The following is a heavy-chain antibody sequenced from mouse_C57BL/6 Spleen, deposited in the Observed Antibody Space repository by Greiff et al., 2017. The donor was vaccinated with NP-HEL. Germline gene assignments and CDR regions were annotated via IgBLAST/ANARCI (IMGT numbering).Heavy chain of an antibody. D-gene: IGHD1-1*01. CDR2: IYPRSGNT. V-gene: IGHV1-81*01. J-gene: IGHJ2*01. Sequence: QVQLQQSGAELARPGASVKLSCKASGYTFTSYGISWVKQRTGQGLEWIGEIYPRSGNTYYNEKFKGKATLTADKSSSTAYMELRSLTSEDSAVYFCAFITTVVAHFDYWGQGTTLTVSS. CDR3: AFITTVVAHFDY. CDR1: GYTFTSYG.